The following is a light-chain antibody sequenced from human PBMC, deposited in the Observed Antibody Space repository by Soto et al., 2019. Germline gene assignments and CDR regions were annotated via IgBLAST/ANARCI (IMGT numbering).Light chain of an antibody. CDR3: QQYRSLIT. V-gene: IGKV3-20*01. CDR1: QSISSSY. Sequence: IVLTQSPGTLSLSPGERATLSCRASQSISSSYLACYQQKPGQAPRLLTYDASNRATGIPARFSGSGSGTDFTLTISRLEPEDSAVYYCQQYRSLITFGQGTRLQIK. J-gene: IGKJ5*01. CDR2: DAS.